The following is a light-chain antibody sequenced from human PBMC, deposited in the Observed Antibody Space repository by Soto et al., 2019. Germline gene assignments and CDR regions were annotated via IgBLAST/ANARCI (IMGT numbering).Light chain of an antibody. Sequence: DIQLTQSPSFLSASLGDRVTITCRASQGISSYLAWYQQKPGKAPKLLIYAASTLQSGVPSRFSGSGSGTDFTFTISSLQPEDIATYYCQQLAGFPITFGQGTRLEIK. J-gene: IGKJ5*01. V-gene: IGKV1-9*01. CDR1: QGISSY. CDR3: QQLAGFPIT. CDR2: AAS.